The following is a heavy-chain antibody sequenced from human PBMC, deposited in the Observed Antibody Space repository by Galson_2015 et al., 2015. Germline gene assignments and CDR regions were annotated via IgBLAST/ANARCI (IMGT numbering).Heavy chain of an antibody. CDR1: GYTFTSSW. D-gene: IGHD3-10*01. CDR3: ARAFYGSGSYYADY. V-gene: IGHV5-51*01. Sequence: QSGAEVKKPGESLKISCTGSGYTFTSSWIGWVRQMPGKGLEWLGTIYPGDSDTRYSPSFQGQVTISADKSISTAYLQWSSLKASDTAMYYCARAFYGSGSYYADYWGQGTLVTVSS. J-gene: IGHJ4*02. CDR2: IYPGDSDT.